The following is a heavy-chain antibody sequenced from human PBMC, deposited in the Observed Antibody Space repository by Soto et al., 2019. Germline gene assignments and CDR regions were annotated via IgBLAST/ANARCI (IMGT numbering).Heavy chain of an antibody. Sequence: EVQLLESGGGLVQPGGSLRLSCAASGFTFSSYAMSWVRQAPGKGLEWVSAISGSGGSTYYADSVKGRFTISRDNSKNTLYLQMNSLRAEDTAVYYCVNLHSWLHEPLDYWGQGTLVTVSS. CDR3: VNLHSWLHEPLDY. V-gene: IGHV3-23*01. J-gene: IGHJ4*02. D-gene: IGHD5-12*01. CDR1: GFTFSSYA. CDR2: ISGSGGST.